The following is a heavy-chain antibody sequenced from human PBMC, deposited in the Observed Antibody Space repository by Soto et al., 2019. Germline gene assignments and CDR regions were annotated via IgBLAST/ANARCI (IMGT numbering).Heavy chain of an antibody. CDR1: GFTLSGSG. CDR2: MWYDGSYK. D-gene: IGHD6-19*01. Sequence: QVQVVESGGGVVRPGRSLRLSCAMSGFTLSGSGIHWVRQTPGKGLEWVAVMWYDGSYKNLADSVKGRFSVSRDNSEKTVYLQMNSLRIDDTAVYYCAKPKGSGFPAFDYWGQGTLVTVSS. V-gene: IGHV3-33*06. CDR3: AKPKGSGFPAFDY. J-gene: IGHJ4*02.